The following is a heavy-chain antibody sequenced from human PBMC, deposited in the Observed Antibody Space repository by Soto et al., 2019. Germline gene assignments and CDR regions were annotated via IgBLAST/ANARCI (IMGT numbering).Heavy chain of an antibody. V-gene: IGHV2-5*01. J-gene: IGHJ5*02. Sequence: YGPTLVNPTQTLTLTCTFSGLSLSTRGVGVGWIRQPPGKALEWLALIYWNDDKRYSPSLKSRLTITKDTSKNQVVLTMTNMDPVDTATYYCAHVLQYDSSRYAVWFERWGKGTLFSVSP. D-gene: IGHD3-22*01. CDR1: GLSLSTRGVG. CDR3: AHVLQYDSSRYAVWFER. CDR2: IYWNDDK.